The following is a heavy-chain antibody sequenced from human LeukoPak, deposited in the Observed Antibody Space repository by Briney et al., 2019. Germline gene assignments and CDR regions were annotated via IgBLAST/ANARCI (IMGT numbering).Heavy chain of an antibody. Sequence: PGGSLRLSCAASGITFSSYVMSWVRQAPGKGLEWVSVLYSGGKTYYADSVEGRFTISRDSSKNTLYLHMNSLRAEDTAVYYCARDFFGWGYDVSDIWGQGTMVTVSS. J-gene: IGHJ3*02. D-gene: IGHD6-19*01. CDR2: LYSGGKT. V-gene: IGHV3-53*01. CDR1: GITFSSYV. CDR3: ARDFFGWGYDVSDI.